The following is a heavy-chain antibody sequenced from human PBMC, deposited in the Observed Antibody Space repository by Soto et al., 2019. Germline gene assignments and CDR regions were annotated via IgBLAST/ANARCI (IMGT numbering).Heavy chain of an antibody. J-gene: IGHJ6*02. V-gene: IGHV5-51*01. Sequence: PGESLKISCKGSGYSFTSYWIGWVRQMPGKGLEWMGIIYPGDSDTRYSPSFQGQVTISADKSISTAYLQWSSLKASDTAMYYCARALYGSGSSNYGMDVWGQGTTVTVSS. CDR3: ARALYGSGSSNYGMDV. D-gene: IGHD3-10*01. CDR1: GYSFTSYW. CDR2: IYPGDSDT.